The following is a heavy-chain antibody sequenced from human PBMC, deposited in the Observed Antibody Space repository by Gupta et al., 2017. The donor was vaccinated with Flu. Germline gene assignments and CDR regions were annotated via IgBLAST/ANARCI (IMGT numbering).Heavy chain of an antibody. CDR2: ISPRTDFI. CDR3: AGVRGPQVAVMYFDH. D-gene: IGHD3-10*01. J-gene: IGHJ4*02. CDR1: GFTLSSHG. V-gene: IGHV3-48*02. Sequence: EEQLVQFGGVLLLPGGWLLLSGVSSGFTLSSHGMVWVRPAPGKDLMGVSYISPRTDFIPYANSVKGRFTDTRDNDKNSLFMPMTGLKNEDKAVYSYAGVRGPQVAVMYFDHWGQGTLVTVSS.